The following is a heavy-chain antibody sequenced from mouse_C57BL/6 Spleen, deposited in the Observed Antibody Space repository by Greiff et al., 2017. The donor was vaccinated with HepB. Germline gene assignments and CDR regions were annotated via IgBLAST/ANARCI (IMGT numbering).Heavy chain of an antibody. CDR2: INYDGSST. Sequence: DVKLVESEGGLVQPGSSMKLSCTASGFTFSDYYMAWVRQVPEKGLEWVANINYDGSSTYYLDSLKSRFIISRDNAKNILYLQMSSLKSEDTATYYCARADYKAWFAYWGQGTLVTVSA. J-gene: IGHJ3*01. CDR3: ARADYKAWFAY. V-gene: IGHV5-16*01. D-gene: IGHD2-12*01. CDR1: GFTFSDYY.